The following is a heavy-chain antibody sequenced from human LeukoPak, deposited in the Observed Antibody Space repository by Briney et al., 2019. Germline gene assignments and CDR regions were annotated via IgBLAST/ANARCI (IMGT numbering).Heavy chain of an antibody. D-gene: IGHD1-26*01. V-gene: IGHV1-2*02. Sequence: ASVKVSCKASGYTFTGYYMHCVRQAPGQGLEWMGWINPNSGGTNYAQKFQGRVTMTRDTSISTAYMELSRLRSDDTAVYYCARDVSQWGSNDAFDIWGQGTMVTVSS. J-gene: IGHJ3*02. CDR3: ARDVSQWGSNDAFDI. CDR1: GYTFTGYY. CDR2: INPNSGGT.